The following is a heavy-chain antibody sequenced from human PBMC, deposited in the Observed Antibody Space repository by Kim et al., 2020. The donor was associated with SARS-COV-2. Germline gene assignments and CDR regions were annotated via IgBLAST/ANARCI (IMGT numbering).Heavy chain of an antibody. CDR2: INHSGST. CDR3: ASLMRKAAAGTWRYKSWFDP. D-gene: IGHD6-13*01. Sequence: SETLSLTCAVYGGSFSGYYWSWIRQPPGKGLEWIGEINHSGSTNYNPSLKSRVTISVDTSKNQFSLKLSSVTAADTAVYYCASLMRKAAAGTWRYKSWFDPWGQGTLVTVSS. CDR1: GGSFSGYY. V-gene: IGHV4-34*01. J-gene: IGHJ5*02.